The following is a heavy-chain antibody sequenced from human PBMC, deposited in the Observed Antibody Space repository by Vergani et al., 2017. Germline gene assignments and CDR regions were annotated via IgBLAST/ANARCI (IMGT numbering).Heavy chain of an antibody. D-gene: IGHD2-15*01. J-gene: IGHJ4*02. CDR3: ASPRRRYCSGGSCYFDY. Sequence: QVQLVESGGGVVQPGRSLRLSCAASGFTFSSYAMHWVRQAPGKGLEWVAVISYDGSNKYYADSVKGRFTISRDNSKNTLYLQMNSLRAEDTAVYYCASPRRRYCSGGSCYFDYWGQGTLVTVSS. V-gene: IGHV3-30*01. CDR1: GFTFSSYA. CDR2: ISYDGSNK.